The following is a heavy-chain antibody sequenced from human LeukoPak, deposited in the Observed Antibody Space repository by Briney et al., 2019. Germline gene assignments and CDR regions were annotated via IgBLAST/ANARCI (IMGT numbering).Heavy chain of an antibody. CDR2: ISSSSSTI. CDR3: AGYQNPDSSSPFDY. CDR1: GFTFSSYS. V-gene: IGHV3-48*01. Sequence: GGSLRLSCAASGFTFSSYSMNWVRQAPGKGLEWVSYISSSSSTIYYADSVKGRFTISRDNAKNSLYLQMNSLRAEDTAVYYCAGYQNPDSSSPFDYWGQGTLVTVSS. J-gene: IGHJ4*02. D-gene: IGHD6-6*01.